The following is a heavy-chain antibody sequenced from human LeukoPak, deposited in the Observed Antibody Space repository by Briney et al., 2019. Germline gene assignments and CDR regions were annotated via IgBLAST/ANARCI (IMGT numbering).Heavy chain of an antibody. CDR2: IKQDGSQK. Sequence: PGGSLRLSCAASGFTFSNFWMTWVRQAPGKGLEWVANIKQDGSQKYYVDSVKGRFTISRDNAKNSLYLQMNSLRAEDTAVYFCARQSSGDFTYWGQGTLVTASS. J-gene: IGHJ4*02. D-gene: IGHD4-17*01. CDR3: ARQSSGDFTY. CDR1: GFTFSNFW. V-gene: IGHV3-7*01.